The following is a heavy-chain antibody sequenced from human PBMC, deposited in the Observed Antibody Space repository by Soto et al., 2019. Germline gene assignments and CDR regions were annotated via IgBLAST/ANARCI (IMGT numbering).Heavy chain of an antibody. D-gene: IGHD6-13*01. CDR1: GGSISSSSYY. J-gene: IGHJ6*02. CDR3: ARQEGGSSWYYYYGMDV. V-gene: IGHV4-39*01. CDR2: IYYSGST. Sequence: PSETLSLTCTVSGGSISSSSYYWGWIRQPPGKGLEWIGSIYYSGSTYYNPSLKSRVTISVDTSKNQFSLKLSPVTAADTAVYYCARQEGGSSWYYYYGMDVWGQGTTVTVSS.